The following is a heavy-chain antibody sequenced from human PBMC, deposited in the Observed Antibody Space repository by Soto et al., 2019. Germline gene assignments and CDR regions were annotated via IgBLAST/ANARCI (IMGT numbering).Heavy chain of an antibody. CDR3: AEGPARYFDY. J-gene: IGHJ4*02. D-gene: IGHD6-6*01. V-gene: IGHV4-34*01. Sequence: SETLSLTCAVYGGSFSGYYWSWIRQPPGKGLEWIGEINHSGSTNYNPSLKSRVTISVDTSKNQFSLKLSSVTAADTAVYYCAEGPARYFDYWGQGTLVTVSS. CDR2: INHSGST. CDR1: GGSFSGYY.